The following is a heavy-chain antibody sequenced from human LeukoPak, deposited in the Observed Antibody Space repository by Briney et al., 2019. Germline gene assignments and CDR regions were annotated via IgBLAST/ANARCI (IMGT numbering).Heavy chain of an antibody. V-gene: IGHV5-51*01. CDR2: IYPGDSDP. CDR3: VRHGLGSSWFCFDY. J-gene: IGHJ4*02. CDR1: GYTFTTYW. Sequence: GGSLKISCKGSGYTFTTYWIGWVRQMPGKGLEWMGIIYPGDSDPSYRPSFQGQVTISADKSISTAYLQWSSLKASDSAMYYCVRHGLGSSWFCFDYWGQGTLVTVSS. D-gene: IGHD6-13*01.